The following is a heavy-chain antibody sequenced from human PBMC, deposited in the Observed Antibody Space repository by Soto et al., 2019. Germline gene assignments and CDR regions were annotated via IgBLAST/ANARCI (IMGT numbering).Heavy chain of an antibody. CDR2: ISGSGGST. D-gene: IGHD5-12*01. Sequence: GGSLRLSCAASGFTFSSYAMSWVRKAQGKGLEWVSAISGSGGSTYYADSVKGRFTISRDNSKNTLYLQMNSLRAEDTAVYYCAKGGYSGYDPEDYWVQGTLVTVSS. CDR1: GFTFSSYA. CDR3: AKGGYSGYDPEDY. V-gene: IGHV3-23*01. J-gene: IGHJ4*02.